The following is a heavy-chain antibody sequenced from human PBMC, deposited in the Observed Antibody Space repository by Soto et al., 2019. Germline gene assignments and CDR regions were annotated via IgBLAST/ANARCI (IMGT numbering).Heavy chain of an antibody. V-gene: IGHV1-69*13. Sequence: SVKGSCKASGGTFSSYAISWVRQAPGQGLEWMGGIIPIFGTANYAQKFQGRVTITADESTSTAYMELSSLRSEDTAVYYCARDQSWHDLVWWFDPWGQGTLVTVSS. CDR1: GGTFSSYA. D-gene: IGHD1-1*01. CDR3: ARDQSWHDLVWWFDP. J-gene: IGHJ5*02. CDR2: IIPIFGTA.